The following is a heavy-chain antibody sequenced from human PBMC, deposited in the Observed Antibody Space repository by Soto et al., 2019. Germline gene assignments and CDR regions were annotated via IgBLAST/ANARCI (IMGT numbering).Heavy chain of an antibody. D-gene: IGHD6-13*01. Sequence: QVQLQESGPGLVKPSQTLSLTCTVSGGSISSSGYYWSWIRQHPGKGLEWIGYIYYRGSTYYNPSLMSGVTRLVVASKTQCSLKRSSVTAADTAVFSWAIVFSDSSSVFDPWGQGTLVTVSS. CDR3: AIVFSDSSSVFDP. J-gene: IGHJ5*02. CDR2: IYYRGST. CDR1: GGSISSSGYY. V-gene: IGHV4-31*03.